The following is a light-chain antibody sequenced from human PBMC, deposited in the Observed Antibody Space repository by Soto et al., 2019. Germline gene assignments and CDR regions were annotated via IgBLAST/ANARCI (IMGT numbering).Light chain of an antibody. V-gene: IGKV1D-12*01. Sequence: DIQMTQSPSSVSASVGDRVTITCRASQGISSWLPCYQQKPGKAPKLLICAASSLQSVVPSRFSGSGSGTDFTLTISSLQPXXXXTYYCQQANSFPRGTFGGGTKVEIK. J-gene: IGKJ4*01. CDR1: QGISSW. CDR2: AAS. CDR3: QQANSFPRGT.